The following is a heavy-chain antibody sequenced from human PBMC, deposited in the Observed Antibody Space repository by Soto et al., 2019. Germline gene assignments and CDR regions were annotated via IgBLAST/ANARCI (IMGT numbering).Heavy chain of an antibody. V-gene: IGHV6-1*01. Sequence: QSCSLTGVMSGKGSSYITAAWDWIRQSPSRGLEWLGRTYYRSKWYNDYAVSVKSRITINPDTSKNQFSLQLNSVTPEDTAVYYCARAWGPQYYYYMHVWGKGTTVTVSS. CDR3: ARAWGPQYYYYMHV. D-gene: IGHD3-16*01. J-gene: IGHJ6*03. CDR1: GKGSSYITAA. CDR2: TYYRSKWYN.